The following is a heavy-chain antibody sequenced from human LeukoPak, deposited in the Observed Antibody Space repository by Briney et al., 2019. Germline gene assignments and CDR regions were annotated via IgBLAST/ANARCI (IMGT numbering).Heavy chain of an antibody. V-gene: IGHV4-34*01. CDR1: GGSFSGYY. Sequence: SETLSLTCAVYGGSFSGYYWSWIRQPPGKGLEWIGEINHSGSTNYNPSLKSRVTISVDTSKNQFSLKLSSVTAADTAVYYCARGNLATVTTYYGMDVWGQGTTVTVS. D-gene: IGHD4-4*01. CDR3: ARGNLATVTTYYGMDV. J-gene: IGHJ6*02. CDR2: INHSGST.